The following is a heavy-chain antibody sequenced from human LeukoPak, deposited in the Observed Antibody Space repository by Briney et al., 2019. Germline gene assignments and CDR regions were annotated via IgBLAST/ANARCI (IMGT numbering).Heavy chain of an antibody. CDR2: IYYDGSNK. V-gene: IGHV3-33*01. D-gene: IGHD6-19*01. Sequence: PGRSLRLSCAASGFTFSAFAMHWVRQAPGKGLEWVAVIYYDGSNKYYADSVKGRFTISRDNSKSSLYLEMSSLRVEDTAVYYCARDDQISGWCSFWGQGTLVTVSS. CDR1: GFTFSAFA. CDR3: ARDDQISGWCSF. J-gene: IGHJ1*01.